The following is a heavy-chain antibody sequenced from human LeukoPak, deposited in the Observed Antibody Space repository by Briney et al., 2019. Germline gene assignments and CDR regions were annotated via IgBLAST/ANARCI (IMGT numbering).Heavy chain of an antibody. CDR1: GGSFSGYY. CDR2: INHSGST. J-gene: IGHJ4*02. CDR3: ARVYLYCSSTSCFKYHFDY. Sequence: SETLSLTCAVYGGSFSGYYWSWIRQPPGKGLEWIGEINHSGSTNYNPSLKSRVTISVDTSKNQFSLKLNSVTAADTAVYYCARVYLYCSSTSCFKYHFDYWGQGTLVTVSS. D-gene: IGHD2-2*01. V-gene: IGHV4-34*01.